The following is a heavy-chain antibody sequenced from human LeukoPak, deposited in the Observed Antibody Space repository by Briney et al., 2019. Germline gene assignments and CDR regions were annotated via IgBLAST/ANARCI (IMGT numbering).Heavy chain of an antibody. D-gene: IGHD3-16*01. V-gene: IGHV4-39*07. Sequence: SETLSLTCTVSGGSISSSGYYWGWIRQPPGKGLEWIGSIYYSGSTYYNPSLKSRVTISVDTSKNQFSLKLSSVTAADTAVYYCARDNDSRDPPHFDYWGQGTLVTVSS. CDR3: ARDNDSRDPPHFDY. J-gene: IGHJ4*02. CDR1: GGSISSSGYY. CDR2: IYYSGST.